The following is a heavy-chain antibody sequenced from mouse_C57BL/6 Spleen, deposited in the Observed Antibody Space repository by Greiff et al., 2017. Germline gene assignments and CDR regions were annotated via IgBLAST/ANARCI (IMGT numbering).Heavy chain of an antibody. Sequence: DVKLVESEGGLVQPGSSMKLSCTASGFTFSDYYMAWVRQVPEKGLEWVANINYDGSSTYYLDSLKSRFIISRDNAKNILYLQMSSLKSEDTATYYCAIFDYDGDWYFDVWGTGTTVTVSA. J-gene: IGHJ1*03. CDR2: INYDGSST. D-gene: IGHD2-4*01. CDR3: AIFDYDGDWYFDV. CDR1: GFTFSDYY. V-gene: IGHV5-16*01.